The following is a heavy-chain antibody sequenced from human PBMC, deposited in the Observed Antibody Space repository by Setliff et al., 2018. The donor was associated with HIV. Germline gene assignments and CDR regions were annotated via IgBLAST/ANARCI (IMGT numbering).Heavy chain of an antibody. J-gene: IGHJ4*02. CDR1: GFNFNHYA. Sequence: PGGSLRLSCTASGFNFNHYAMHWVRQVPGKGLEWVSSISTNSTYTYYADSVKGRFTISRDNVKNSLYLQMNSLRAEDTAVYYCATDCAVVGGTGSLDSWGQGTLVTVSS. CDR3: ATDCAVVGGTGSLDS. D-gene: IGHD1-26*01. V-gene: IGHV3-21*01. CDR2: ISTNSTYT.